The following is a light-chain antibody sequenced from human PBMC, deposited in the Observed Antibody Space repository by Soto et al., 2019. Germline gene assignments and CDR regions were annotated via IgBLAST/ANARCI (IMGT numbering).Light chain of an antibody. Sequence: SYVLTQPSSVSVAPGQTARITCGGDYIGSKSVHWYQQKTGQAPVVVIYYDGARPSGIPARFSGSNAGNTATLTITRVEAGDEADYYCQVWGTTRGHVVFGGGTKLTVL. CDR1: YIGSKS. V-gene: IGLV3-21*04. J-gene: IGLJ3*02. CDR2: YDG. CDR3: QVWGTTRGHVV.